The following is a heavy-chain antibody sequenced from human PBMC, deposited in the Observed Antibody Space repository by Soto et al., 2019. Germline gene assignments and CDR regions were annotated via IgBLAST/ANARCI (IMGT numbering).Heavy chain of an antibody. D-gene: IGHD3-9*01. CDR3: ARAHRLRYFEWPPIGYFDY. J-gene: IGHJ4*02. V-gene: IGHV3-7*01. CDR2: IKQDGSEK. Sequence: GGSLRLCCAASRFTFSSYWMSWVRQAPGKGLEWVANIKQDGSEKYYVDSVKGRFTISRDNAKNSLYLQMNSLRAEDTAVYYCARAHRLRYFEWPPIGYFDYWGQGTLVTGSS. CDR1: RFTFSSYW.